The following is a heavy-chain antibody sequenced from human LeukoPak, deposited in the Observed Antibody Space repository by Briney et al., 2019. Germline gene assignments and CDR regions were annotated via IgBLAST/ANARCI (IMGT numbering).Heavy chain of an antibody. CDR3: ARRVFSGWGYYFDY. J-gene: IGHJ4*02. CDR2: IFPSGGEI. CDR1: GFTFSTFA. Sequence: GGSLRLSCAASGFTFSTFAMIWVRQPPGKGLEWVSSIFPSGGEIHYADSVKGRFTISRDNARNSLYLQMNSLRAEDTAVYYCARRVFSGWGYYFDYWGQGTLSPSPQ. D-gene: IGHD6-19*01. V-gene: IGHV3-21*04.